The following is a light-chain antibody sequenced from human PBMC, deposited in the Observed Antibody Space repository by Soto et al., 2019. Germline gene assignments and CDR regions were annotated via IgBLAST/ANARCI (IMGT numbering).Light chain of an antibody. V-gene: IGKV3-20*01. J-gene: IGKJ2*01. CDR1: QSVTSDY. CDR3: HHYDSSPPYT. Sequence: ERVMTTSEPTLSVTPVATSTISFIYSQSVTSDYLAWYQQKPGQALRLLIYAASSRATGIPDRFIGSGSGTDFTLTMSRLEPDDSAVYYCHHYDSSPPYTCGQGNKGDIK. CDR2: AAS.